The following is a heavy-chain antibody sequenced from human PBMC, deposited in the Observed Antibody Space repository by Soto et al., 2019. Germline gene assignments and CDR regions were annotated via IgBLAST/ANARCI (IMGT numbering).Heavy chain of an antibody. CDR3: AKDRGQLGPIDY. V-gene: IGHV3-30*18. J-gene: IGHJ4*02. D-gene: IGHD6-6*01. Sequence: QVQLVESGGGVVQPGRSLRLSCAASGFTFISYGMHWVRQAPGKGLEWVAVISYDGSNKYFADSVKGRFTISRDNSKNTLYLQMNSLRAEDTAVYSCAKDRGQLGPIDYWGQGTLVTVSS. CDR1: GFTFISYG. CDR2: ISYDGSNK.